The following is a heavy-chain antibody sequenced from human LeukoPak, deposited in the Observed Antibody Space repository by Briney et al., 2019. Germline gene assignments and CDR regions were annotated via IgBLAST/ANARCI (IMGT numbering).Heavy chain of an antibody. D-gene: IGHD6-13*01. V-gene: IGHV4-59*01. J-gene: IGHJ4*02. CDR2: IYYSGST. CDR3: ARDRSSTAGTFDY. CDR1: GGSISSYY. Sequence: PSETLSLTCTVSGGSISSYYWSWIRQPPGKGLEWIGYIYYSGSTNYNPSLKSRVTISVDTSKNQFSLKLSSVTAADTAVYHCARDRSSTAGTFDYWGQGTLVTVSS.